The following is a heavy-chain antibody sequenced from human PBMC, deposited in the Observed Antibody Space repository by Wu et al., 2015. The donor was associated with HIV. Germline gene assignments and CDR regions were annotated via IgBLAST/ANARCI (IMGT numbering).Heavy chain of an antibody. CDR1: GYRFTSFN. CDR2: MDPKSGSA. D-gene: IGHD1-26*01. J-gene: IGHJ4*02. Sequence: QVQLVQSGTVVQKPGTSVRVSCRVSGYRFTSFNINWIRQVHGRGLEWLGWMDPKSGSAAFGRNFQGRVSMTRNNSITTAYMELSRLTSEDTAIYYCAVLYDVVGDKAVLDHWGQGTLVTVSS. CDR3: AVLYDVVGDKAVLDH. V-gene: IGHV1-8*02.